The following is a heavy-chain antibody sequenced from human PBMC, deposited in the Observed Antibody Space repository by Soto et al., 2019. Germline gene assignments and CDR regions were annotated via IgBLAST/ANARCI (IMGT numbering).Heavy chain of an antibody. CDR3: ARDLTGYAMDV. J-gene: IGHJ6*02. V-gene: IGHV3-48*03. D-gene: IGHD2-2*01. CDR1: AFTLGSYH. Sequence: EVQLVESGGGLVQPGGSLRLSCVASAFTLGSYHMDWVRQAPGKGLEWLSYIDASGTVIYYADSVRGRFTVSRDNAKNSLFLQXXXLXXXXXXVYYCARDLTGYAMDVWGQGTTVTVSS. CDR2: IDASGTVI.